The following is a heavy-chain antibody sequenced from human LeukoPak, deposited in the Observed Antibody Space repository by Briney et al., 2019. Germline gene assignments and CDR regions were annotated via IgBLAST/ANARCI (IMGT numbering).Heavy chain of an antibody. Sequence: GESLKICCKGSGYSFTSYWIGWVRQMPGKGLEWMGIIYPGDSDTRYSPSFQGQVTISADKSISTAYLQWSSLKASDTAMYYCARLRLSSDYYYGMDVWGQGTTVTVSS. V-gene: IGHV5-51*01. CDR3: ARLRLSSDYYYGMDV. CDR1: GYSFTSYW. D-gene: IGHD3-10*01. CDR2: IYPGDSDT. J-gene: IGHJ6*02.